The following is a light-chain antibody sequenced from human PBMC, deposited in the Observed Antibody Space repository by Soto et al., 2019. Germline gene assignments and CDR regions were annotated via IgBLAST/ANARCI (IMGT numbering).Light chain of an antibody. V-gene: IGKV3-11*01. CDR2: DAS. CDR3: QQRSNWVT. Sequence: EIVLTQSPATLSLSPGERATLSCRASQSVSSYLAWYQQKPGQAPRLLIYDASNRATGIPARFSGSGSGTDFTLTTSSLEPEDVAVYYCQQRSNWVTFGPGTKVDIK. CDR1: QSVSSY. J-gene: IGKJ3*01.